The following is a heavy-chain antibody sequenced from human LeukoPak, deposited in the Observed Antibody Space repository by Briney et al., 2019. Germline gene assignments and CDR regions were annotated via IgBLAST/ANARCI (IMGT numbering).Heavy chain of an antibody. D-gene: IGHD3-16*02. J-gene: IGHJ4*02. V-gene: IGHV4-34*01. Sequence: SETLSLTCAVYGGSFSGYYWSWIRQPPGKGLEWIGEINHSGSTNYNPSPTSRVTISVDTSKNQFSLKLSSVTAADTAVYYCASIKYYDYVWGSYRKHRYFDYWGQGTLVTVSS. CDR2: INHSGST. CDR1: GGSFSGYY. CDR3: ASIKYYDYVWGSYRKHRYFDY.